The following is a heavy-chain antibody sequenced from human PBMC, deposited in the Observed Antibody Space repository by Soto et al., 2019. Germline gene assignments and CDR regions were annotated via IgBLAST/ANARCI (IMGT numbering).Heavy chain of an antibody. CDR1: GGSISSSSYY. Sequence: SETLSLTCTVSGGSISSSSYYWGWIRQPPGKGLEWIGSIYYSGSTYYNPSLKSRVTISVDTSKNQFSLKLSSVTAADTAVYYCASHDTRMVTVAGPNWFDPWGQGTLVTVSS. V-gene: IGHV4-39*01. D-gene: IGHD6-19*01. CDR2: IYYSGST. J-gene: IGHJ5*02. CDR3: ASHDTRMVTVAGPNWFDP.